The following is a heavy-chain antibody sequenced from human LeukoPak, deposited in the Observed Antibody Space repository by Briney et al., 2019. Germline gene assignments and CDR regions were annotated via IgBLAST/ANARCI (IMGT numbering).Heavy chain of an antibody. Sequence: PGGSLRLSCSVSGFTFSNFLMDWVRQAPGKGLVWVSTINGDGTTSGGADSVKGRFAISRDNAKNTLYLQMNSLRAEDTAMYYCARNLGFYTFDSWGQGALVTVSS. CDR2: INGDGTTS. D-gene: IGHD2-15*01. V-gene: IGHV3-74*01. CDR1: GFTFSNFL. CDR3: ARNLGFYTFDS. J-gene: IGHJ4*02.